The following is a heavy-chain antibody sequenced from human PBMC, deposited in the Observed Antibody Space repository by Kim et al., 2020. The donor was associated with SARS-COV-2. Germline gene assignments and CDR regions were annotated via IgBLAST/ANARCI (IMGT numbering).Heavy chain of an antibody. J-gene: IGHJ4*02. Sequence: GGSLRLSCAGSGVTFSTFGMNWVRQAPGKGLEWASGVKGSGGGAYYADSVRGRFTISRDNSKNMLYLQMNSLRVEDTATYYCTKDPLGFSAHLMGWGQGT. CDR1: GVTFSTFG. V-gene: IGHV3-23*01. CDR3: TKDPLGFSAHLMG. D-gene: IGHD2-8*01. CDR2: VKGSGGGA.